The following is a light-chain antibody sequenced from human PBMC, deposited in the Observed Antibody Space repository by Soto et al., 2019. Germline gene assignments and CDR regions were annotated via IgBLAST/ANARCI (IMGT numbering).Light chain of an antibody. V-gene: IGKV1-8*01. CDR2: AAS. CDR1: QGISSY. CDR3: QQYGSSPWT. Sequence: AIRMTQSPSSLSASTGDRVTITCRASQGISSYLAWYQQKPGKAPKLLIYAASTLQSGVPSRFSGSGSATELTLTISSLQPDDFAVYYCQQYGSSPWTFGQGTKMDIK. J-gene: IGKJ1*01.